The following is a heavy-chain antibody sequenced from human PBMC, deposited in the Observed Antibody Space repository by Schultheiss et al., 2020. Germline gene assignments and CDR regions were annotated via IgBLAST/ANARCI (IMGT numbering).Heavy chain of an antibody. CDR2: MNPNSGNT. V-gene: IGHV1-8*01. CDR3: ARGRYYYDSSAEDY. D-gene: IGHD3-22*01. Sequence: ASVKVSCKASGYTFTSYDINWVRQATGQGLEWMGWMNPNSGNTGYAQKFQGRVTMTRDTSISTAYMELSRLRSDDTAVYYCARGRYYYDSSAEDYWGQGTLVTVSS. J-gene: IGHJ4*02. CDR1: GYTFTSYD.